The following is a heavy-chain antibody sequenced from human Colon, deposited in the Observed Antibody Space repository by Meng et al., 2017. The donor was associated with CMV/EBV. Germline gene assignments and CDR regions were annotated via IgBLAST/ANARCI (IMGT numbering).Heavy chain of an antibody. Sequence: GSLRLSCTVSGGSISSYYWSWIRQPPGKGLEWIGYSYYSGSTNYNPSLKSRVTISVDTSKNQFSLTLSSVTAADTAVYYCARTHYDFWSGYHLDYWGQGTLVTVSS. CDR2: SYYSGST. CDR1: GGSISSYY. CDR3: ARTHYDFWSGYHLDY. J-gene: IGHJ4*02. V-gene: IGHV4-59*01. D-gene: IGHD3-3*01.